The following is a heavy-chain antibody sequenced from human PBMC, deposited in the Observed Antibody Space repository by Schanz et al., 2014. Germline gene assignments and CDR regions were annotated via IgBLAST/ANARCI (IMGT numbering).Heavy chain of an antibody. CDR1: GFTFRGYA. CDR3: AKDLGVDCGDGCFNWYFDL. J-gene: IGHJ2*01. Sequence: EVQLVESGGGLVQPGGSLRLSCAASGFTFRGYAMSWVRQAPGRGLEWVSIISGSGGNTYYADAVRGRFTISRDNSKTTVYLQMNSLRAEDTAVYYCAKDLGVDCGDGCFNWYFDLWGRGTLVTVSS. V-gene: IGHV3-23*04. D-gene: IGHD2-21*02. CDR2: ISGSGGNT.